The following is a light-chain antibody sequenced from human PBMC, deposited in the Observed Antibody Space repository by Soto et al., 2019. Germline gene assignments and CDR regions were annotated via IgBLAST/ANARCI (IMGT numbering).Light chain of an antibody. CDR1: QSVSSGF. CDR2: GAS. Sequence: EIVLTQSPGTLSLSPGERATLSCRASQSVSSGFLAWYQQKPGQAPSLLIYGASSRATGIPDRFSVSGSGTDFTLTISRLEPDDFAVYYCQQYGSSPRSFGQGTKMEIK. CDR3: QQYGSSPRS. J-gene: IGKJ1*01. V-gene: IGKV3-20*01.